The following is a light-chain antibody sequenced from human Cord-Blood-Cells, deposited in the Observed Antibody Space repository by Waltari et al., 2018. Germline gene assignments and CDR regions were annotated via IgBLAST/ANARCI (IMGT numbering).Light chain of an antibody. CDR1: SSDVGSYHL. Sequence: QSALTQPASVSGSPGQSITISCTGTSSDVGSYHLVSWYQQHPGKAPKLMIYEGSKRPSGVSNRFAGSKSGKTASLTISGLQAEDEADYYCCSDAGSSTWVFGGGTKLTVL. CDR3: CSDAGSSTWV. V-gene: IGLV2-23*01. CDR2: EGS. J-gene: IGLJ3*02.